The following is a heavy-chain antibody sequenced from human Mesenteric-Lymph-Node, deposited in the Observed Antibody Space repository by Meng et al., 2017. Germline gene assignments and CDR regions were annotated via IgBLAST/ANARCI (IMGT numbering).Heavy chain of an antibody. Sequence: GESLKISCEASRFSFSSYWMHWVRQAPGKGLVWVSRINSDGSSTTYADSVKGRFTISRDNAKNSLYLQMNSLRAEDTALYYCAKGPEVRGSGAFDYWGQGTLVTVSS. D-gene: IGHD3-10*01. J-gene: IGHJ4*02. CDR1: RFSFSSYW. CDR2: INSDGSST. V-gene: IGHV3-74*01. CDR3: AKGPEVRGSGAFDY.